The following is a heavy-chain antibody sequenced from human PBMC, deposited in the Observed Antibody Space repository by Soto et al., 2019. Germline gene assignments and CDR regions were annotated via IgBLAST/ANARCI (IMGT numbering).Heavy chain of an antibody. CDR3: ARDSGSGSYSYNWFDP. CDR2: IYYSGST. Sequence: QVQLQESGPGLVKPSETLSLTCTVSGGSISSYYWSWIRQPPGKGLEWIGYIYYSGSTNYNPSLKSRVTISVDTSKYQSSLKLNSVTAADTAVYYCARDSGSGSYSYNWFDPWGQGTLVTVSS. CDR1: GGSISSYY. V-gene: IGHV4-59*01. J-gene: IGHJ5*02. D-gene: IGHD3-10*01.